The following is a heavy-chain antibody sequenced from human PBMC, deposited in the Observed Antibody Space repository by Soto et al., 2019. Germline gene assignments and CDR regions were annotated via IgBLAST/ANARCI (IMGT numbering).Heavy chain of an antibody. CDR1: GFTFSSYA. J-gene: IGHJ4*02. CDR3: ARDRGSQTAMVYYFDY. D-gene: IGHD5-18*01. Sequence: GGSLRLSCAASGFTFSSYAMHWVRQAPGKGLEWVSVIWYDGSNKYYADSVKGRFTISRDNSKNTLYLQMNSLRAEDTDVYYCARDRGSQTAMVYYFDYWGQGTLVTVSS. CDR2: IWYDGSNK. V-gene: IGHV3-33*08.